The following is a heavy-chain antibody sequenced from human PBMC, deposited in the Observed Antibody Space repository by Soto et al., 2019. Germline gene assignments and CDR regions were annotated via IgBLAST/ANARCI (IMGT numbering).Heavy chain of an antibody. CDR1: EFTFSDYI. CDR3: AREWEPDAFDI. J-gene: IGHJ3*02. Sequence: PGGSLGLSCAASEFTFSDYIMNWVRQAPGKGLEWVSYISSTSSTIYYADSVKGRFTISRDNAKNSLYLQMNSLRAEDTAVYYCAREWEPDAFDIWGQGTMVTVSS. CDR2: ISSTSSTI. D-gene: IGHD1-26*01. V-gene: IGHV3-48*01.